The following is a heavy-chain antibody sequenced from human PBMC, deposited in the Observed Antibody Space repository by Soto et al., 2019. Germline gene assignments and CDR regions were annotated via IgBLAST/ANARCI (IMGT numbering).Heavy chain of an antibody. J-gene: IGHJ4*02. CDR1: GYTFTSYD. D-gene: IGHD5-12*01. CDR2: IVVGSGNT. V-gene: IGHV1-58*02. CDR3: ASGYSGYDSDFDY. Sequence: SVKVSYKASGYTFTSYDINWVRQARGQRLEWIGWIVVGSGNTNYAQKFQERVTITRDMSTSTAYMELSSLRSEDTAVYYCASGYSGYDSDFDYWGQGTLVTVSS.